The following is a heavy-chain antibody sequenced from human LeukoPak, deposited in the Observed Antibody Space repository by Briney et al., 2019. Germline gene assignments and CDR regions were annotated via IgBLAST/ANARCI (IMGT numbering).Heavy chain of an antibody. D-gene: IGHD2-21*02. V-gene: IGHV1-69*05. CDR2: IIPIFGTA. CDR1: GGTFSSYA. J-gene: IGHJ4*02. CDR3: AILCGGDCYFAKHVDY. Sequence: SVKVSCKASGGTFSSYAISWVRQAPGQGLEWMGGIIPIFGTANYAQKYQGRVTITTDESTSTAYMELSSLRSEDTAVYYCAILCGGDCYFAKHVDYWGQGTLVTVSS.